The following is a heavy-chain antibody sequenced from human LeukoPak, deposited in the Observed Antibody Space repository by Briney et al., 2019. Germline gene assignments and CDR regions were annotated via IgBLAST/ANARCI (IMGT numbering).Heavy chain of an antibody. CDR3: ARAEDDYGNEAGFDP. Sequence: GASVKVSCKASGYTFTSYDINWVRQATGQGLEWMGWMNPNSGNTGYAQKFQGRVTITRNTSISTAYMELSSLRSEDTAVYYCARAEDDYGNEAGFDPWGQGTLVTVSS. CDR1: GYTFTSYD. V-gene: IGHV1-8*03. J-gene: IGHJ5*02. D-gene: IGHD4-17*01. CDR2: MNPNSGNT.